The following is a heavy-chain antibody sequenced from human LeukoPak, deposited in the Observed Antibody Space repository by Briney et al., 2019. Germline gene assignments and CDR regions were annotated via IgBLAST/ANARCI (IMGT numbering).Heavy chain of an antibody. V-gene: IGHV4-39*07. D-gene: IGHD3-22*01. J-gene: IGHJ3*02. CDR1: GGSISTSNYY. Sequence: ETLSLTCTVSGGSISTSNYYWGWIRQPPGKGLEWIGNIFYSGSTYYSPSLRSRVTISVDTSKNQFSLKLSSVTAADTAVYYCARDMSVNYYDSSGYSSSAFDIWGQGTMVTVSS. CDR3: ARDMSVNYYDSSGYSSSAFDI. CDR2: IFYSGST.